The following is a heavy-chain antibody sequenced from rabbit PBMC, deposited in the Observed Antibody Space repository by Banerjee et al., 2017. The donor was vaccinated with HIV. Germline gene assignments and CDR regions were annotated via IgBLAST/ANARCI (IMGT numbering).Heavy chain of an antibody. D-gene: IGHD3-1*01. CDR3: ARDPGLYLNL. V-gene: IGHV1S47*01. CDR1: GFDFSSYG. Sequence: QEQLVESGGGLVQPEGSLKLSCKASGFDFSSYGVSWVRQAPGKGLEWIGYIDPVFGSTYYASWVNGRFTISSHNAQNTLYLQLNSLTAADTATYFCARDPGLYLNLWGPGTLVTVS. J-gene: IGHJ4*01. CDR2: IDPVFGST.